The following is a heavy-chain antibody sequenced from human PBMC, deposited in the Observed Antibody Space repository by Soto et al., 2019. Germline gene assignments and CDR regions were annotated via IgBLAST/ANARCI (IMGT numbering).Heavy chain of an antibody. Sequence: QVQLVESGGGVVQPGRSLRLSCAASGFTFSSYAMHWVRQAPGKGLEWVAVISYDGSNKYYADSVKGRFTISRDNSKNMLYLQMNSLRAEDTAVYYCARAPRTTGAFDIWGQGTMVTVSS. CDR1: GFTFSSYA. CDR2: ISYDGSNK. CDR3: ARAPRTTGAFDI. J-gene: IGHJ3*02. V-gene: IGHV3-30-3*01. D-gene: IGHD1-1*01.